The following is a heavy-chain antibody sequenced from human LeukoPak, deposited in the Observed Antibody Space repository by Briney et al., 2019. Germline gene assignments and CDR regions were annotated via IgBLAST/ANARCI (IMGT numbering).Heavy chain of an antibody. CDR1: GFTFSSYA. D-gene: IGHD3-10*01. J-gene: IGHJ6*03. CDR3: TRQAGAPYYYCMDV. Sequence: GGSLRLSCAASGFTFSSYAMSWVRQAPGKGLEWVSAISGGGDSTYYADSVKGRFTISRDNSKNTLYLQMNSLKTEDTAVYYCTRQAGAPYYYCMDVWGKGTTVTVSS. CDR2: ISGGGDST. V-gene: IGHV3-23*01.